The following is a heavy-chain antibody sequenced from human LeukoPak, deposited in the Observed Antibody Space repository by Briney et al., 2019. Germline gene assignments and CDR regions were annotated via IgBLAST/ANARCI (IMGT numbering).Heavy chain of an antibody. J-gene: IGHJ5*02. Sequence: SETLSPTCTVSGGSISSSSYYWGWIRQPPGKGLEWIGSIYYSGSTYYNPSLKSRVTISVDTSKNQFSLKLSSVTAADTAVYYCARPSRAARGSNWFDPWGQGTLVTVSS. V-gene: IGHV4-39*01. CDR2: IYYSGST. CDR3: ARPSRAARGSNWFDP. CDR1: GGSISSSSYY. D-gene: IGHD3-10*01.